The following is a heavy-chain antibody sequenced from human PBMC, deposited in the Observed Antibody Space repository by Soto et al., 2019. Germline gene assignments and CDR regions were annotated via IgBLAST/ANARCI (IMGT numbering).Heavy chain of an antibody. CDR1: AFTFSSYT. D-gene: IGHD5-18*01. Sequence: GGSLRLSCTASAFTFSSYTMHWVRQAPGKGLEWVSSISSSSSYIYYADSLKGRFTISRDNSKNTLYLQMNSLRAEDTAVYYCARPLLGTWIQLWFFDYWGQGTLVTVSS. J-gene: IGHJ4*02. V-gene: IGHV3-21*01. CDR3: ARPLLGTWIQLWFFDY. CDR2: ISSSSSYI.